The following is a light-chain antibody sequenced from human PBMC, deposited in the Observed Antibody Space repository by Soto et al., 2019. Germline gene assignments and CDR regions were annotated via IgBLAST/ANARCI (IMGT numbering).Light chain of an antibody. CDR3: QQYKSYFRT. V-gene: IGKV1-5*03. J-gene: IGKJ1*01. CDR1: QSISSW. CDR2: EAS. Sequence: DIQMTQSPSTLSASVGDRFTITCRASQSISSWLAWYQQKPGKAPNLLIYEASSLASGVPSRFSGSGSGTEFTLTISSLQPDDFGTYYCQQYKSYFRTFGQGTKVEIK.